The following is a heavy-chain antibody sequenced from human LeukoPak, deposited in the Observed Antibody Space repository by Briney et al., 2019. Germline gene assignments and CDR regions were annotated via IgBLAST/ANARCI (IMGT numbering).Heavy chain of an antibody. V-gene: IGHV4-4*07. D-gene: IGHD3-3*01. J-gene: IGHJ4*02. CDR1: GGSISSYY. Sequence: SETLSLTCTVSGGSISSYYWSWIRQPAGKGLEWIGRIYTSGSTNYNPSLRSRVTMSVDTSKNQFSLKLSSVTAADTAVYYCAREPPGRITIFGVDTGAFDYWGQGTLVTVSS. CDR3: AREPPGRITIFGVDTGAFDY. CDR2: IYTSGST.